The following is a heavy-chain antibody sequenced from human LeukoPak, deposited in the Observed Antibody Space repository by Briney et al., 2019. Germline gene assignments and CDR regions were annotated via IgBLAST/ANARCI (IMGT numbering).Heavy chain of an antibody. D-gene: IGHD2-21*02. Sequence: PSQTLSLTCAVSGDSVSSGGYYWTWIRQHPRKGLEWIGYISNSGTTSYNPSLESRVSISVDTSNNQFSLRLSSVTAADTAVYYCARDVVVTSSPDAFDIWGQGTMVTVSS. CDR2: ISNSGTT. CDR3: ARDVVVTSSPDAFDI. J-gene: IGHJ3*02. V-gene: IGHV4-31*11. CDR1: GDSVSSGGYY.